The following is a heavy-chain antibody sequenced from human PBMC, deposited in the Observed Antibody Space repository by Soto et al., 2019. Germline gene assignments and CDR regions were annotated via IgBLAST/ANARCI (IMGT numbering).Heavy chain of an antibody. D-gene: IGHD2-2*01. V-gene: IGHV4-61*01. CDR1: GGSVSSGSYY. CDR3: ARADIVVVAAAMMGENCFDP. Sequence: SETLSLTCTVSGGSVSSGSYYWGWIRQPPGKGLEWIGYIYYSGSTNYNPSLKSRVTISVDTSKHQFSLKLSSVTAADTAVYYRARADIVVVAAAMMGENCFDPWGQGTMVTVSS. J-gene: IGHJ5*02. CDR2: IYYSGST.